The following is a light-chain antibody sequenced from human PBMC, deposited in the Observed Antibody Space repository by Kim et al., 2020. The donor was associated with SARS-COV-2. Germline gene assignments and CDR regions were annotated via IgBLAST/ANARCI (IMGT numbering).Light chain of an antibody. J-gene: IGKJ4*01. CDR3: QKYNSVPLT. CDR1: QGITNY. Sequence: DIQMTQSPSSLSAYIGDRVTITCRASQGITNYLAWYQQKPGKVPMLLIYAASALQSGVPSRFSGSGSATDFTLTISNLQPEDVATYYCQKYNSVPLTFGGGNKLEI. V-gene: IGKV1-27*01. CDR2: AAS.